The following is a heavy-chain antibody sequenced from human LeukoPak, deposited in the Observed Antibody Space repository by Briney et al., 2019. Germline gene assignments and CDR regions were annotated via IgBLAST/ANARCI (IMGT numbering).Heavy chain of an antibody. D-gene: IGHD2-2*01. CDR1: GFTFSSYS. Sequence: PGGSLRLSCAASGFTFSSYSMNWVRQAPGKGLEWVSSISSTSSHMYYADSVKGRFTISRDNAKNSLYLQMNSLRAEDTAVYYCATRYCSSTTCYAFDYWGQGTLVTVS. CDR2: ISSTSSHM. CDR3: ATRYCSSTTCYAFDY. V-gene: IGHV3-21*01. J-gene: IGHJ4*02.